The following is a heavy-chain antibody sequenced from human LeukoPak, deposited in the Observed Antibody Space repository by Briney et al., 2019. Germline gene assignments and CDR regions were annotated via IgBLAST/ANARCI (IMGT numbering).Heavy chain of an antibody. CDR2: ISSSSSYI. D-gene: IGHD2-21*01. CDR1: GFTFSSYS. CDR3: AKEGGIWSARDYYYYGMDV. Sequence: PGGSLRLSCAASGFTFSSYSMNWVRQAPGKGLEWVSSISSSSSYIYYADSVKGRFTISRDNSKNTLYLQMNSLRAEDTAVYYCAKEGGIWSARDYYYYGMDVWGQGPRSPSP. V-gene: IGHV3-21*01. J-gene: IGHJ6*02.